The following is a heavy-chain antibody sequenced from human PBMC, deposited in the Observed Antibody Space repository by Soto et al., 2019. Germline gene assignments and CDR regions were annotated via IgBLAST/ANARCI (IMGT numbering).Heavy chain of an antibody. D-gene: IGHD3-16*01. J-gene: IGHJ6*02. CDR2: INPSSGTT. CDR3: AREWANNTVIGGVTYRYYHGMDV. Sequence: GGSVEVSRKASGYSFTTHHISWERHSPGHGPEWLGIINPSSGTTRYAQNFQGRVTLTRDTSTSTVYMELTGLRSEDSAVYYCAREWANNTVIGGVTYRYYHGMDVWGQGTTVTVSS. CDR1: GYSFTTHH. V-gene: IGHV1-46*01.